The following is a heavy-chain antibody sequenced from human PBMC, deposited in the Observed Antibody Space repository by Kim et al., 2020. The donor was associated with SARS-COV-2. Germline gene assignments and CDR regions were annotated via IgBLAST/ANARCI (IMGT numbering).Heavy chain of an antibody. J-gene: IGHJ6*02. CDR3: ARPTDPVGATIDAYYYGMDV. Sequence: ASVKVSCKASGYTFTSYYMHWVRQAPGQGLEWMGIINPSGGSTSYAQKFQGRVTMTRDTSTSTVYMELSSLRSEDTAVYYCARPTDPVGATIDAYYYGMDVWGQGTTVTVSS. D-gene: IGHD1-26*01. CDR1: GYTFTSYY. CDR2: INPSGGST. V-gene: IGHV1-46*01.